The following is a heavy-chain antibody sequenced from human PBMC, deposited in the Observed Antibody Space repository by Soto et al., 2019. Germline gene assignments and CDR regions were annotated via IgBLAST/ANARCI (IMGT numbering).Heavy chain of an antibody. Sequence: EVQLLESGGGLVQPGGSLRLSCAVSGLTFSYFAMSWVRQAPGKGLEWVSAISGSGGITYYADSVKGRFTISRDNSKNTLFLQMNRRRAEDTAVYYCALLGRSGSGRPYYYGMDVWGQGTTVTVSS. J-gene: IGHJ6*02. D-gene: IGHD3-10*01. CDR1: GLTFSYFA. V-gene: IGHV3-23*01. CDR2: ISGSGGIT. CDR3: ALLGRSGSGRPYYYGMDV.